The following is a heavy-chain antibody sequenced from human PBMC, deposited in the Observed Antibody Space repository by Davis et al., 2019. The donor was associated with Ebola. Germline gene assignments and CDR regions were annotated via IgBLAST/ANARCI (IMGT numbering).Heavy chain of an antibody. CDR2: ISSSSSYI. V-gene: IGHV3-21*01. Sequence: GESLKISCAASGFTFSSYSMNWVRQAPGKGLEWVSSISSSSSYIYYADSVKGRFTISRDNAKNSLYLQMNSLRAEDTAVYYCARAIEGYYYYYGMDVWGQGTTVTVSS. J-gene: IGHJ6*02. CDR1: GFTFSSYS. CDR3: ARAIEGYYYYYGMDV.